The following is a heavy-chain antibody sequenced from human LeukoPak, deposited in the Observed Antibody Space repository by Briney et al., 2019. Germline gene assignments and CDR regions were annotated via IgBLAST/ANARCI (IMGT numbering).Heavy chain of an antibody. D-gene: IGHD6-19*01. V-gene: IGHV3-53*01. CDR1: GFTVSSNY. J-gene: IGHJ6*03. CDR2: IYSGGST. CDR3: ARVRAVADIDYYYYMDV. Sequence: GGSLRLSCAASGFTVSSNYMSWVRQAPGKGLEWVSVIYSGGSTYYADSVKGRFTISRDNSKSTLYLQMNSLRAEDTAVYYCARVRAVADIDYYYYMDVWGKGTTVTVSS.